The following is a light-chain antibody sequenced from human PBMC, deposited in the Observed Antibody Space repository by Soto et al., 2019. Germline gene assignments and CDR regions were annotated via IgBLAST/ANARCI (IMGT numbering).Light chain of an antibody. Sequence: EIVLTQSPATLSVSPGERATLSCRASQSVRSNLAWYQQKPGQAPRLLIYGAYSRATGIQDRFSGSGSGTDFTLTIRRLEPEDFAVYYCKQYGSSPITFGQGTRLEIK. J-gene: IGKJ5*01. V-gene: IGKV3-20*01. CDR2: GAY. CDR1: QSVRSN. CDR3: KQYGSSPIT.